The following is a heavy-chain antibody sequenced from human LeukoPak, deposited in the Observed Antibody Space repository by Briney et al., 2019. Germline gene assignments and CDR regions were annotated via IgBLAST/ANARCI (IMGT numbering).Heavy chain of an antibody. Sequence: GGSLRLSCAASGFTFSPYWMHWVRQAPGKGLVWVSRINTDGSSTNYADSVKGRFTISRDNAKNTLYLQMNSLRAEDTAVYYCARGVDSGSSVDCWGQGTPVTVSS. CDR1: GFTFSPYW. CDR3: ARGVDSGSSVDC. D-gene: IGHD1-26*01. CDR2: INTDGSST. V-gene: IGHV3-74*01. J-gene: IGHJ4*02.